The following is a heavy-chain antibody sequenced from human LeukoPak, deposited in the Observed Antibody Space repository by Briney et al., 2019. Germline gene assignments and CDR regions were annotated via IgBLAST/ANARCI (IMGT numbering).Heavy chain of an antibody. CDR1: GFTFSSYG. CDR2: IWSDGSNK. Sequence: GGSLRLSCAASGFTFSSYGMHWVRQAPGKGLEWVAVIWSDGSNKNYADSVKGRFTISKDNSKNTLYLQMNSLRAEDTAVYHCARDPNTATYGMDVWGKGTTVTVSS. V-gene: IGHV3-33*01. CDR3: ARDPNTATYGMDV. J-gene: IGHJ6*04. D-gene: IGHD5-18*01.